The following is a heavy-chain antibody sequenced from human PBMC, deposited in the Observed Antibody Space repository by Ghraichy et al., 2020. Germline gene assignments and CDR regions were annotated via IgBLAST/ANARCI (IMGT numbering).Heavy chain of an antibody. J-gene: IGHJ3*02. V-gene: IGHV3-64*01. Sequence: LSLTCAGSGFTFSRYGMHWVRQAPGKGLEYVSAITGSGGSTFYANSVEGRFTISRDNSKNTLYLQMGSLRPEDMAVYYCARVGLTIGKAFDIWGQGTMVTVSS. D-gene: IGHD1-1*01. CDR1: GFTFSRYG. CDR2: ITGSGGST. CDR3: ARVGLTIGKAFDI.